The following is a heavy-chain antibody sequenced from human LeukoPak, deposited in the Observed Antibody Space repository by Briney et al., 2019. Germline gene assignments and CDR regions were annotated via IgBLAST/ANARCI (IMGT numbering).Heavy chain of an antibody. J-gene: IGHJ4*02. D-gene: IGHD3-9*01. CDR2: IYWDDDK. CDR3: AHHVLRYFDWLLFDY. Sequence: KESGPTLVKPTQTLTLTCTFSGFSLSTGGVGVGWIRQPPGKALEWLALIYWDDDKRYSPSLKSRLTITKDTSKNQVVLTMTNMDPVDTATYYCAHHVLRYFDWLLFDYWGQGTLVTVSS. V-gene: IGHV2-5*02. CDR1: GFSLSTGGVG.